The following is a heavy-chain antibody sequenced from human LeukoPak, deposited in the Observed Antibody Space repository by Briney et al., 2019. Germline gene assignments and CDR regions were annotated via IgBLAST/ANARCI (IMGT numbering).Heavy chain of an antibody. V-gene: IGHV4-4*02. CDR2: IYHSGTT. J-gene: IGHJ4*02. CDR3: ATTPIRLGY. Sequence: PSETLSLTCAVSGGSISSSNWWSGVRPPPGEGLEWIGEIYHSGTTYYNPSLKSRVTISVDTSKNTFSLKLSSVSAADTAVYYCATTPIRLGYWGQGTLVTVSS. CDR1: GGSISSSNW. D-gene: IGHD2-15*01.